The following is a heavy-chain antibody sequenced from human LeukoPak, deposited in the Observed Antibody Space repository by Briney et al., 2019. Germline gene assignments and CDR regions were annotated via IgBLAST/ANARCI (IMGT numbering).Heavy chain of an antibody. V-gene: IGHV4-4*07. CDR1: GGSISSYY. CDR3: ARDGRWEPAPGGFDY. CDR2: IYTSGST. J-gene: IGHJ4*02. Sequence: PSETLSLTCTVSGGSISSYYWSWIRQPAGKGLEWIGRIYTSGSTNYNPSLKSRVTMSVDTSKNQFSLKLSSVTAADAAVYYCARDGRWEPAPGGFDYWGQGTLVTVSS. D-gene: IGHD1-26*01.